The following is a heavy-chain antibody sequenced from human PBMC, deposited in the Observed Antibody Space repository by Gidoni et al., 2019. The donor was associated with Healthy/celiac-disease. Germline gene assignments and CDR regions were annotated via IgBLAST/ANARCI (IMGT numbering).Heavy chain of an antibody. CDR1: GYTFTDYY. Sequence: GATVKISCKVSGYTFTDYYMHGVQQAPGKGLEWMGLVDPEDGETINAEKCQGRGTITADTSTDTAYMELSSLRSEDTAVYYCATWGGGRGYSGYGSPPEFNWFDPWGQGTLVTVSS. J-gene: IGHJ5*02. V-gene: IGHV1-69-2*01. CDR2: VDPEDGET. D-gene: IGHD5-12*01. CDR3: ATWGGGRGYSGYGSPPEFNWFDP.